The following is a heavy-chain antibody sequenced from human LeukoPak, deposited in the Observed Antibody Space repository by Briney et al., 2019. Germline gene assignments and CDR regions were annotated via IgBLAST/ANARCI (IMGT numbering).Heavy chain of an antibody. CDR2: IYYSGST. J-gene: IGHJ3*02. D-gene: IGHD3-3*01. Sequence: SETLSLTCTVSGGSISSYYWSWIRQPPGKGLEWIGYIYYSGSTNYNPSLKSRVTILVDTSKNQFSLKLSSVTAADTAVYYCARVEAFTIFGVVSAAFDIWGQGTMVTVSS. V-gene: IGHV4-59*01. CDR1: GGSISSYY. CDR3: ARVEAFTIFGVVSAAFDI.